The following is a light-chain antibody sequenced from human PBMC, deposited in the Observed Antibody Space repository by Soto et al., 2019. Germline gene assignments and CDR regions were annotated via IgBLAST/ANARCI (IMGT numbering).Light chain of an antibody. Sequence: QSALTQPASVSGSPGQSITISCTGTRSDVGGYNYVSWYQQHPGKAPKLMIYEVSNRPSGVSNRFSGSKSGNTASLTISGLQAEDEADYYCSSYTISSTVVFGGGTKLTVL. CDR2: EVS. CDR1: RSDVGGYNY. CDR3: SSYTISSTVV. J-gene: IGLJ2*01. V-gene: IGLV2-14*01.